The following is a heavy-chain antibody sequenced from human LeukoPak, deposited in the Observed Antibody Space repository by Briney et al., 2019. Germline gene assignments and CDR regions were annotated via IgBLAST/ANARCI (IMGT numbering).Heavy chain of an antibody. CDR3: ARDANWAPFDY. J-gene: IGHJ4*02. V-gene: IGHV3-33*01. CDR1: GFTFSSYG. D-gene: IGHD7-27*01. Sequence: GGSLRLSCAEAGFTFSSYGMHWVRQAPGKGLEWVAVIWYDGSNKYYADSVKGRFTISRDNSKNTLYLQMNSLRAEDTAVYYCARDANWAPFDYWGQGTLVTVSS. CDR2: IWYDGSNK.